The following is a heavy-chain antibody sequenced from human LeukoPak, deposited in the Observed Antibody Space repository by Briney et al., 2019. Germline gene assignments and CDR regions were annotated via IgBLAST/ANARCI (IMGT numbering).Heavy chain of an antibody. V-gene: IGHV3-11*01. CDR1: GFPFSDYY. D-gene: IGHD5-12*01. CDR3: ARDGYDAFDI. Sequence: GGSLRLSCAASGFPFSDYYMSWLRQAPGKGLEWVSYISRSCSTIYYADSVKGRFTISRNNAKNSLYLQMNSLRAEDTAVYYCARDGYDAFDIWGQGTMVTVSS. CDR2: ISRSCSTI. J-gene: IGHJ3*02.